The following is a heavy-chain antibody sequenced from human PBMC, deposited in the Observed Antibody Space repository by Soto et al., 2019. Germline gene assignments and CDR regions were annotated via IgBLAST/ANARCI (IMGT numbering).Heavy chain of an antibody. CDR2: ISPYNDYT. Sequence: GASLKVSCKASGYTFIRYGITWVRHAPGQGLEWMGWISPYNDYTIYAQKLQGRVTMTTDTSTTTVYLDLRSLTSDDTAVDYCARGGYYDNTWGKLSHYGLDVWG. CDR1: GYTFIRYG. D-gene: IGHD3-16*01. CDR3: ARGGYYDNTWGKLSHYGLDV. J-gene: IGHJ6*02. V-gene: IGHV1-18*01.